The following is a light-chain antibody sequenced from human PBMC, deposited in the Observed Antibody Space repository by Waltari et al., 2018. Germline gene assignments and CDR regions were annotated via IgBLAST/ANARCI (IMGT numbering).Light chain of an antibody. CDR1: QSVNNY. CDR3: QQRINWPLT. J-gene: IGKJ4*01. CDR2: DAS. V-gene: IGKV3-11*01. Sequence: EIVLTQSPGALSLSPGERATLSCRASQSVNNYLAWYQQKPGQAPRLLIYDASNRATGIPARFSGSGSGTDFTLTISSLEPEDFAVYYCQQRINWPLTFGGGTKVEIK.